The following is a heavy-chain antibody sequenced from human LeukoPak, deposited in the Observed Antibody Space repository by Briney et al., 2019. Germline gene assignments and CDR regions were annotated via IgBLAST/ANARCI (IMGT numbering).Heavy chain of an antibody. J-gene: IGHJ3*02. D-gene: IGHD3-10*01. V-gene: IGHV3-30*02. CDR3: AKGLLWFGELDLDAFDI. CDR1: GFTFSSYG. CDR2: IRYDGSNK. Sequence: GGPLRLSCAASGFTFSSYGMHWVRQAPGKGLEWVAFIRYDGSNKYYADSVKGRFTISRDNSKNTLYLQMNSLRAEDTAVYYCAKGLLWFGELDLDAFDIWGQGTMVTVSS.